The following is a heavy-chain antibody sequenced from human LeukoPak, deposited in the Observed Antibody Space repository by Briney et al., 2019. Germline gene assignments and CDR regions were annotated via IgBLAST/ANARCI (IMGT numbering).Heavy chain of an antibody. CDR3: ASSPSYIRY. Sequence: ASVTVSCKASGYTFAGYYMHWVRQAPGQGLEWMGWINPKSGGTKYAQKFQGRVTMTRDTSISTAYMELSRLTSDDTAVYYCASSPSYIRYWGQGTLVTVSS. V-gene: IGHV1-2*02. J-gene: IGHJ4*02. CDR1: GYTFAGYY. D-gene: IGHD1-14*01. CDR2: INPKSGGT.